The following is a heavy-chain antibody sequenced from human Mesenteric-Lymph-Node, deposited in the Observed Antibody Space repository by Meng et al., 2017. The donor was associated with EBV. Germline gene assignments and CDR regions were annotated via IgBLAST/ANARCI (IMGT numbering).Heavy chain of an antibody. J-gene: IGHJ4*02. CDR1: GVSFSGYY. CDR3: ARGCRFDYYGSLPLFGY. D-gene: IGHD3-10*01. V-gene: IGHV4-34*01. Sequence: QGRLQQWGAGLLKPSETLSLTCDVYGVSFSGYYWSWIRQPPGKGLEWIGEINHSGSTNYNPSLKSRVTISVDTSKNQFSLKLNSVTAADTAVYYCARGCRFDYYGSLPLFGYWGQGTLVTVSS. CDR2: INHSGST.